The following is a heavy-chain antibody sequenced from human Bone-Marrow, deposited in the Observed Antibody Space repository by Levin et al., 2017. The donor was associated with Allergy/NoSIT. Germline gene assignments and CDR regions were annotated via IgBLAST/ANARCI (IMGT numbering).Heavy chain of an antibody. CDR3: AKVRDSSVGHGGPDY. CDR1: GFTFSNYG. D-gene: IGHD6-19*01. CDR2: ITGSGDNT. J-gene: IGHJ4*02. V-gene: IGHV3-23*01. Sequence: GGSLRLSCAASGFTFSNYGITWVRQAPGKGLQWVSAITGSGDNTYYADSVKGRFTISRDNSKNTLYLQMDSLRADDTALYFCAKVRDSSVGHGGPDYWGQGTLVTVSS.